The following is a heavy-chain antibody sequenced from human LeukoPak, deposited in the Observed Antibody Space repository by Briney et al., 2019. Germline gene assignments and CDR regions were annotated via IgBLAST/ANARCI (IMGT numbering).Heavy chain of an antibody. D-gene: IGHD6-13*01. CDR3: ARSAFLVTAPGLYYFDY. V-gene: IGHV4-4*07. CDR2: IYNSGST. Sequence: ASETLSLTCTVSGGSISSYYWSWIRQPAGKGLELIGHIYNSGSTNYNPSLKGRVTMSVATSKNQFSLHLSSVTAADTAVYYCARSAFLVTAPGLYYFDYWGQGTLVAVSS. CDR1: GGSISSYY. J-gene: IGHJ4*02.